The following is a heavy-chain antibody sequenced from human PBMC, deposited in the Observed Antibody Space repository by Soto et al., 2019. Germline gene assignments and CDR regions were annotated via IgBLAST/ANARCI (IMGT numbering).Heavy chain of an antibody. CDR1: GDSISSYY. Sequence: QVQLQESGPGLVKPSETLSLTCTVSGDSISSYYWSWVRQPPGKGLEWIGYIYHSGRTNYNPSLKSRVTISVDTSKKEFSLKLSSVTAADTALYYCARHCGGDCNLDDAFDIWGQGTMVTVSS. D-gene: IGHD2-21*02. CDR3: ARHCGGDCNLDDAFDI. V-gene: IGHV4-59*08. J-gene: IGHJ3*02. CDR2: IYHSGRT.